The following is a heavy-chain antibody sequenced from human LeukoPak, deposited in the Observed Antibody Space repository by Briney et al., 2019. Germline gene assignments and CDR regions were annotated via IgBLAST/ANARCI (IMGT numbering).Heavy chain of an antibody. Sequence: ASVKVSCKVSGYTLTELSMHWVRQAPGEGLEWMGGFDPEDGETIYAQKFQGRVTMTEDTSTDTAYMELSSLRSEDTAVYYCATAPSPAKYSSSWYYYFDYWGQGTLVTVSS. V-gene: IGHV1-24*01. CDR3: ATAPSPAKYSSSWYYYFDY. CDR1: GYTLTELS. J-gene: IGHJ4*02. D-gene: IGHD6-13*01. CDR2: FDPEDGET.